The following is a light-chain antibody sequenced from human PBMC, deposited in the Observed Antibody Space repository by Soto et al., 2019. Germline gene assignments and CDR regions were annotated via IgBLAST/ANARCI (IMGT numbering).Light chain of an antibody. J-gene: IGKJ4*01. CDR2: DAS. V-gene: IGKV3-15*01. Sequence: EIVMTQSPATLSVSPGERATLSCRASHRVNTYLAWYQQRPGQAPRLLIYDASTRATDIPARFSGSGSGTEFTLTISSLQSEDFAVYYCKQYTNWLLSCGRLSKVDIK. CDR1: HRVNTY. CDR3: KQYTNWLLS.